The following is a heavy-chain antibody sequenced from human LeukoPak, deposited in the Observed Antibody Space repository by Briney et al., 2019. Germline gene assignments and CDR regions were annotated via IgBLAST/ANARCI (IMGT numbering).Heavy chain of an antibody. D-gene: IGHD1-26*01. CDR1: GFTFSSYV. CDR2: IWYDGSNK. Sequence: GGSLRLSCAASGFTFSSYVMHWVRQAPGKGLEWVAVIWYDGSNKYSADSVKGRFITSRDNSKNMLYLQMNSLRAEDTAVYYCAREGSGTYSKSLDYWGQGTLVTVS. CDR3: AREGSGTYSKSLDY. V-gene: IGHV3-33*01. J-gene: IGHJ4*02.